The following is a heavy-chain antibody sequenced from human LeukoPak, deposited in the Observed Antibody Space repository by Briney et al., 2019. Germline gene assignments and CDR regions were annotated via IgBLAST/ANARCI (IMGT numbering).Heavy chain of an antibody. Sequence: GGSLRLSCAASGFTFSSYAMSWVRQAPGKGLEWVSAISGSGGSTYYADSVKGRSTISRDNSKNTLYLQMNSLRAEDTAVYYCAKDNPIFGVVISYGMDVWGQGTTVTVSS. V-gene: IGHV3-23*01. D-gene: IGHD3-3*01. CDR1: GFTFSSYA. CDR3: AKDNPIFGVVISYGMDV. J-gene: IGHJ6*02. CDR2: ISGSGGST.